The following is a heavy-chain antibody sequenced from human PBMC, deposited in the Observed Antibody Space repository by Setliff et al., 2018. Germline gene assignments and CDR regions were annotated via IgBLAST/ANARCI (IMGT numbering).Heavy chain of an antibody. CDR1: GGTFSSYA. CDR2: ISAYNGNT. D-gene: IGHD6-6*01. CDR3: ARDGIAARPGADY. J-gene: IGHJ4*02. V-gene: IGHV1-18*01. Sequence: ASVKVSCKASGGTFSSYAISWVRQAPGQGLEWMGWISAYNGNTNYAQKFQGRVTITRDTSASTAYMELSSLRSEDTAVYYCARDGIAARPGADYWGQGTLVTVSS.